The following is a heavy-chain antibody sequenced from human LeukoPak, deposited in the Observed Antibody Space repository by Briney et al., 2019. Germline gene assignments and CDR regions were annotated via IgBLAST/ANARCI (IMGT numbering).Heavy chain of an antibody. Sequence: GGSLRLSCAASGFTFSSNYMSWVRQAPGKGLEWVSVIYSGGSTYYADSVKGRFTISRDNSKNTLFLQMNSLRAEDTAVYYCARGSNTVTEFDYWGQGTLVTVSS. CDR1: GFTFSSNY. J-gene: IGHJ4*02. V-gene: IGHV3-53*01. CDR2: IYSGGST. D-gene: IGHD4-17*01. CDR3: ARGSNTVTEFDY.